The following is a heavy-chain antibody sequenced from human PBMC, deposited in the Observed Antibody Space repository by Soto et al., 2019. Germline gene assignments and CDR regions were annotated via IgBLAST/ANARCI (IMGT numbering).Heavy chain of an antibody. V-gene: IGHV3-21*01. CDR2: ISSSSSYI. D-gene: IGHD3-22*01. CDR3: ARGYHFYGSSGYDKGDAFAI. J-gene: IGHJ3*02. CDR1: GFTFSSYS. Sequence: EVQLVESGGGLVKPGGSLRLSCAASGFTFSSYSMNWVRQAPGKGLEWVSSISSSSSYIYYADSVKGRFTISRDNAKNLLYLQMNSLRAEATAVYYCARGYHFYGSSGYDKGDAFAIWGQGTMVTVSS.